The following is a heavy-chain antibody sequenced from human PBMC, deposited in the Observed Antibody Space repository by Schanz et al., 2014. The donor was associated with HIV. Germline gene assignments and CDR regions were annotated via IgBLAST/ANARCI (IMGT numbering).Heavy chain of an antibody. J-gene: IGHJ4*02. Sequence: QVQLVQSGAEVKMPGSSVKVSCKAPGGTFSSHSVYWVRQAPGQGPEWMGGIIPIFDTTNYAQKFQGRVTITADKSTSTVYMDLSSLRSEDTAVYYCARTYTGDWSTGADWGQGTLVTVSS. CDR1: GGTFSSHS. D-gene: IGHD2-21*02. CDR3: ARTYTGDWSTGAD. V-gene: IGHV1-69*06. CDR2: IIPIFDTT.